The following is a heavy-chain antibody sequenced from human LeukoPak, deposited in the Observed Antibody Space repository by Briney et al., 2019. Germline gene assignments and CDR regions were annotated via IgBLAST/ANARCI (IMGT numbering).Heavy chain of an antibody. Sequence: SVKVSCKASGGTFSSYAISWVRQAPGQGLEWMGGIIPIFGTANYAQKFQGRGTITADESTSTAYMELSSLRSEDTAVYYCASSVKVDTAMGDAFDIWGQGTMVTVSS. V-gene: IGHV1-69*01. J-gene: IGHJ3*02. CDR3: ASSVKVDTAMGDAFDI. CDR2: IIPIFGTA. CDR1: GGTFSSYA. D-gene: IGHD5-18*01.